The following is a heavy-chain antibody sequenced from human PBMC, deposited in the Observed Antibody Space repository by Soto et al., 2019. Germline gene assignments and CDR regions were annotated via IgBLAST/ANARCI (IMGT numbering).Heavy chain of an antibody. CDR3: ARRWGAIAARSRGNYYMDV. V-gene: IGHV4-39*01. J-gene: IGHJ6*03. CDR1: GGSISSSSYY. Sequence: SETLSLTCTVSGGSISSSSYYWGWIRQPPGKGLEWIGSIYYSGSTYYNPSLKSRVTISVDTSKNQFSLKLSSVTAADTAVYYCARRWGAIAARSRGNYYMDVWGKGTTVTVSS. D-gene: IGHD6-6*01. CDR2: IYYSGST.